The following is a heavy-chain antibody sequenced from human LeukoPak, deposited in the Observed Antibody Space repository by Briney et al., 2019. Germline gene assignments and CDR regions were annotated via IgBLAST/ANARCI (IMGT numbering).Heavy chain of an antibody. CDR3: ARAYGYCSGGSCYSGWFDP. CDR2: MNPNSGNT. V-gene: IGHV1-8*01. J-gene: IGHJ5*02. Sequence: GASVKVSCKASGYTFTSYDINWVRQATGQGLEWMGWMNPNSGNTGYAPKFQGRVTMTRNTSISTAYMELSSLRSEDTAVYYCARAYGYCSGGSCYSGWFDPWGQGTLVTVSS. CDR1: GYTFTSYD. D-gene: IGHD2-15*01.